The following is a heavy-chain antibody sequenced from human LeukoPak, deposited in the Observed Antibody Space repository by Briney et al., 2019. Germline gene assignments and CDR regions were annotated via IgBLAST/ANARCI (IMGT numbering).Heavy chain of an antibody. J-gene: IGHJ4*02. D-gene: IGHD5-12*01. CDR2: ISGSGDRT. Sequence: GGSLRLSCAASGFTFSSSAMNWVRQAPGKGLEWVSTISGSGDRTYYADSVKGRFTISRDNSKNTLFLQMNSLRAEDTAVYYCAKVSRYSGYDLFDYWGQGTLVTVSS. CDR3: AKVSRYSGYDLFDY. V-gene: IGHV3-23*01. CDR1: GFTFSSSA.